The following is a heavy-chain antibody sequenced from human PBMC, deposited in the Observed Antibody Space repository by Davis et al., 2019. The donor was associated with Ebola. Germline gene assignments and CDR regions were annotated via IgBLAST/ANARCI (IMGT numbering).Heavy chain of an antibody. CDR2: IYYSGST. D-gene: IGHD2-15*01. CDR3: ARTPYCSGGSCYSNPHFDY. J-gene: IGHJ4*02. V-gene: IGHV4-38-2*01. CDR1: GFTFSSYA. Sequence: ESLKISCAASGFTFSSYAMSWVRQAPGKGLEWIGSIYYSGSTYYNPSLKSRVTISVDTSKNQFSLKLSSVTAADTAVYYCARTPYCSGGSCYSNPHFDYWGQGTLVAVSS.